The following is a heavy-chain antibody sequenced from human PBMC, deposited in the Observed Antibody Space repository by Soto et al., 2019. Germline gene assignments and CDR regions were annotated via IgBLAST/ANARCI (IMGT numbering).Heavy chain of an antibody. CDR3: ATYHDDEWESYRHRY. D-gene: IGHD3-16*02. Sequence: EVQLVESGGGVVRPGGSLRLSCAASVLAFRSFLMSWVRQAPGGGLELVANINEDGRDTYYSDAVRDRFTISRDNAANSRFLHMNSLGAEDTAVSYCATYHDDEWESYRHRYWGQGSRVTVAS. J-gene: IGHJ4*02. V-gene: IGHV3-7*01. CDR1: VLAFRSFL. CDR2: INEDGRDT.